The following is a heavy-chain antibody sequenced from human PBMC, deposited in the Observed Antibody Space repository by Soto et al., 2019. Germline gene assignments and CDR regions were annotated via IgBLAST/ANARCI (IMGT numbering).Heavy chain of an antibody. Sequence: EVQLVESGGGLVQPGRSLRLSCAASGFTFDDYAMHWVRQAPGKGLEWVSGISWNSGSIGFADSVKGRFTISRDNAKNSLFLQMNSLIAEDTALYYCAKVAATVVTRGELDYWGQGTLVTVSS. CDR3: AKVAATVVTRGELDY. CDR2: ISWNSGSI. J-gene: IGHJ4*02. CDR1: GFTFDDYA. D-gene: IGHD2-21*02. V-gene: IGHV3-9*01.